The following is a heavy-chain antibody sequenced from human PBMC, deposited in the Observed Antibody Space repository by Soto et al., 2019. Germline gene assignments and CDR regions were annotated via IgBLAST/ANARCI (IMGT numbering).Heavy chain of an antibody. V-gene: IGHV4-30-4*01. CDR1: GGSISSVGSY. D-gene: IGHD2-8*01. Sequence: SETLSLTCTVSGGSISSVGSYWVWIRQPPGKGLEWIGYIYYSGNTYFNPSLKSRVTSSVDTSKNQFSLNLSSVAAADTAVYYCARWGDWVMGGRAQGTPGPGSS. CDR2: IYYSGNT. CDR3: ARWGDWVMGG. J-gene: IGHJ1*01.